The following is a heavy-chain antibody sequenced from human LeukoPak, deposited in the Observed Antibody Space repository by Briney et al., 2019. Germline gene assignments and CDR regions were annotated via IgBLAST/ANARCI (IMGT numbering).Heavy chain of an antibody. CDR2: IYYSGST. Sequence: SETLSLTCTVSGGSISSYYWSWIRQPPGKGLEWIGYIYYSGSTNYNPSLKSRVTISVDTSKNQFSLKLSSVTAADTAVYYCASGYCSGDSCEFDAFDIWGQGTMVTVSS. CDR3: ASGYCSGDSCEFDAFDI. V-gene: IGHV4-59*01. J-gene: IGHJ3*02. D-gene: IGHD2-15*01. CDR1: GGSISSYY.